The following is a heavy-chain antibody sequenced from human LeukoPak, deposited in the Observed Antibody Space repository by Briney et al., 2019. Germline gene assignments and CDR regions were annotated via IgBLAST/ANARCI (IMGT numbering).Heavy chain of an antibody. CDR1: GASISSGSYY. V-gene: IGHV4-61*02. CDR2: IFASGST. CDR3: ARLRGATVAHNWFDP. D-gene: IGHD6-19*01. Sequence: PSQTLSLTCTVSGASISSGSYYWNWIRQPAGKGLEWIGRIFASGSTNYNPSLKSRVTISVDTSKNQCSLRLSSVTAADTAVYYCARLRGATVAHNWFDPWGQGTLVTVSS. J-gene: IGHJ5*02.